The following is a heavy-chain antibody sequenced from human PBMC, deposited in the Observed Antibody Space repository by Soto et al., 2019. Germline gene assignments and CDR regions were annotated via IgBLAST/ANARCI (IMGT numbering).Heavy chain of an antibody. V-gene: IGHV3-7*01. CDR1: GFTFSSNW. Sequence: PGGSLRLSCVASGFTFSSNWMTWVRQAPGKGLEWVAHIKQDGVATYYVDSVKGRFTISRDDAKNSVYLQMNSLRAEDTAVYYCARFKLGRWDSSGTYYPKWYFELWGRGTLVTVSS. CDR2: IKQDGVAT. D-gene: IGHD3-10*01. CDR3: ARFKLGRWDSSGTYYPKWYFEL. J-gene: IGHJ2*01.